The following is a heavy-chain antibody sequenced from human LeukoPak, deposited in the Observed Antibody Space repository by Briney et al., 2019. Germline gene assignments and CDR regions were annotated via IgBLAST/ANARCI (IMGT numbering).Heavy chain of an antibody. CDR2: INHSGST. J-gene: IGHJ3*02. D-gene: IGHD3-22*01. Sequence: SETLSLTCAVYGGSFSGYYWSWIRQPPGKGLEWIGEINHSGSTNYNPSLKSRVTISVDTSKNQFSLKLSSVTAADTAVYYCARHRYDTSGYSQIDALDIWGQGTMVTVSS. CDR3: ARHRYDTSGYSQIDALDI. CDR1: GGSFSGYY. V-gene: IGHV4-34*01.